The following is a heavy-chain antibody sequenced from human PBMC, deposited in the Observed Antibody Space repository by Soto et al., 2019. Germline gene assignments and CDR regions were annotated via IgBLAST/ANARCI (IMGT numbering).Heavy chain of an antibody. CDR2: ISYSGSA. CDR3: ATMGTPATGLYYFDY. J-gene: IGHJ4*02. V-gene: IGHV4-30-4*01. CDR1: GGSISSGNYY. Sequence: SETLSLTCTVSGGSISSGNYYWSWIRQPPGKGLEWIGFISYSGSAYYNPSLKSRVTISVDTSKNQFSLNLSFVTAADTAVYYCATMGTPATGLYYFDYWGQGTLVTAPQ. D-gene: IGHD2-15*01.